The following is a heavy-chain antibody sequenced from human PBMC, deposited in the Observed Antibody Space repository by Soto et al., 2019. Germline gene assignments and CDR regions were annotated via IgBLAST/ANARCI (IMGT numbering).Heavy chain of an antibody. CDR1: GFTFSSYG. D-gene: IGHD6-13*01. Sequence: GGSLRLSCAASGFTFSSYGMHWVRQAPGKGLEWVAVISYDGSNKYYADSVKGRFTISRDNSKNTLYLQMNSLRAEDTAVYYCAKDKGSSWYYYYGMDVWGQGTTVTVSS. CDR3: AKDKGSSWYYYYGMDV. V-gene: IGHV3-30*18. J-gene: IGHJ6*02. CDR2: ISYDGSNK.